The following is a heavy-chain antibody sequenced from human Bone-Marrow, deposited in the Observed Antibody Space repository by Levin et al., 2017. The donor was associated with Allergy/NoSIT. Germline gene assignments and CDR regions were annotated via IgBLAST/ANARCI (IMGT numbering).Heavy chain of an antibody. Sequence: GGSLRLSCAASGFTFDDHAMHWVRQVPGKGLEWVSGISWDGGTIGYADSVKGRFTISRDNADNSLYLQMNSLTPEDTAFYYCAKDTMKTGHFDWAFDSWGQGTLVTVSS. J-gene: IGHJ5*01. CDR2: ISWDGGTI. D-gene: IGHD3-9*01. V-gene: IGHV3-9*01. CDR1: GFTFDDHA. CDR3: AKDTMKTGHFDWAFDS.